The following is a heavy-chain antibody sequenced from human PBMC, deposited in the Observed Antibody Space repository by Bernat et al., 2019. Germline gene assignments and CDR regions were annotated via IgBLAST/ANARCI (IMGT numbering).Heavy chain of an antibody. CDR3: ARAVDGSGNWDYYMDV. D-gene: IGHD3-10*01. V-gene: IGHV3-33*01. CDR1: GFTFSSYG. CDR2: IWYDGSNK. J-gene: IGHJ6*03. Sequence: QVQLVESGGGVVQPGRSLRLSCAASGFTFSSYGMHWVRQAPGKGLEWVAVIWYDGSNKYYADSVKGRFTISRDNSKNTLYLQMNSLRAEDTAVYYCARAVDGSGNWDYYMDVWGKGTTVTVSS.